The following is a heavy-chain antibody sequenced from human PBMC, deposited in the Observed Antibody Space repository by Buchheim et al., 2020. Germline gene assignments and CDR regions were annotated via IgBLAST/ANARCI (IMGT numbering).Heavy chain of an antibody. J-gene: IGHJ6*02. Sequence: QVQLQESGPGLVKPSETLSLTCTVSGGSISSYYWSWIRQPPGKGLEWIGYIYYSGSTNYNPSLKSRVTISVDTSKNQFSLKLSSVTAADTAVYYCARICSSTSCGDYYGMDVWGQGTT. D-gene: IGHD2-2*01. CDR1: GGSISSYY. V-gene: IGHV4-59*01. CDR2: IYYSGST. CDR3: ARICSSTSCGDYYGMDV.